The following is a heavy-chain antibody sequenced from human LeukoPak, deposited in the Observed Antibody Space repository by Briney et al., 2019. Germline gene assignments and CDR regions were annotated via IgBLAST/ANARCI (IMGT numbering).Heavy chain of an antibody. D-gene: IGHD3-16*02. Sequence: GGSLRLSCAASGFTFSSYAMSWVRQAPGKGLEWVSAISGSGGSTYYADSVKGRFTISRDNAKNTLYLQMNSLRADDTAVYYCAKDEWSYDYVWGSYRSTPDYWGQGTLVTVSS. CDR2: ISGSGGST. CDR1: GFTFSSYA. J-gene: IGHJ4*02. CDR3: AKDEWSYDYVWGSYRSTPDY. V-gene: IGHV3-23*01.